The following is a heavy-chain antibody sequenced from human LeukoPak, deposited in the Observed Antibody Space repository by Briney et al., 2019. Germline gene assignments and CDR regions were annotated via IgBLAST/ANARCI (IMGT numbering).Heavy chain of an antibody. V-gene: IGHV3-11*05. CDR3: ARDDRFDGSGHYTAFDV. CDR1: GFTFTDFY. J-gene: IGHJ3*01. Sequence: PGGSLRLSCAASGFTFTDFYMNWIRQAPGKGLEWISFIGSSNGHRNYADSVKGRFTISRDNAKNSLFLQMNSLQDDDTAVYYCARDDRFDGSGHYTAFDVWGQGTMDTVSS. CDR2: IGSSNGHR. D-gene: IGHD3-22*01.